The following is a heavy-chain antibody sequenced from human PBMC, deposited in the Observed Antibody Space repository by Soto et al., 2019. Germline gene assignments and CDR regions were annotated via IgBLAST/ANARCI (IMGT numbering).Heavy chain of an antibody. CDR1: GFSLSTRAVG. V-gene: IGHV2-5*01. CDR2: IYWNDDK. J-gene: IGHJ3*02. CDR3: AHRHELGSFDI. D-gene: IGHD1-26*01. Sequence: SGPTLVNPTQTLTLTCTFSGFSLSTRAVGVGWIRQPPGKALEWLALIYWNDDKRCSPSLKNRLTITKDTSKNHVVLTMTNMDPVDTATYYCAHRHELGSFDIWGQGTKVTVSS.